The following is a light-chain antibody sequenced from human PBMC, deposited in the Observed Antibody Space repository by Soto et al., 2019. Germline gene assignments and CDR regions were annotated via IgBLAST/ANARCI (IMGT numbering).Light chain of an antibody. CDR3: QAWDSSTPRVV. CDR2: QDS. V-gene: IGLV3-1*01. Sequence: YELTQPPSVSVSPGQTASITCSGDKLGDKYACWYQQKPGQSPVLVIYQDSKRPSGIPERFSGSNSGNTATLTISGTQAMDEADYYCQAWDSSTPRVVFGGGTKVTVL. J-gene: IGLJ2*01. CDR1: KLGDKY.